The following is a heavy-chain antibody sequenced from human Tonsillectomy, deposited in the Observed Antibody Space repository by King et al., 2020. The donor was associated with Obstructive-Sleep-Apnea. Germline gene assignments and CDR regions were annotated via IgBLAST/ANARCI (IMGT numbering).Heavy chain of an antibody. D-gene: IGHD5-12*01. J-gene: IGHJ3*02. Sequence: VQLVESGGGLVQPGRSLRLSCAASGFTFDDYAMHWVRQAPGKGLEWVSGISWKSDRESYADSVKGRFNISRDNAKNSLYLQMNSLRAEDTALYYCAKDRQRGFDAFDIWGQGTMVTVSS. V-gene: IGHV3-9*01. CDR1: GFTFDDYA. CDR3: AKDRQRGFDAFDI. CDR2: ISWKSDRE.